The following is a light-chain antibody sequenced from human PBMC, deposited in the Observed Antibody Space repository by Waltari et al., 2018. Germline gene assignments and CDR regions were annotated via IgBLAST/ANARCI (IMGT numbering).Light chain of an antibody. Sequence: SALTQPASVSGSPGQSITIPCTGASSDVGTYNYFPWYQQYPGKAPKLMIYDVTKRPSGISDRFSGSKSGNTASLTISGLQAEDEADYYCCSYAGSSSLLFGGGTKLTVL. CDR1: SSDVGTYNY. V-gene: IGLV2-23*01. J-gene: IGLJ2*01. CDR2: DVT. CDR3: CSYAGSSSLL.